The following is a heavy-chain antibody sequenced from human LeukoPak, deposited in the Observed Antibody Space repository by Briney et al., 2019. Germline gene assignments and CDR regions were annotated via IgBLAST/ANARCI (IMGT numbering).Heavy chain of an antibody. D-gene: IGHD3-10*01. CDR3: ASDREYYYGSGSFDY. V-gene: IGHV3-7*04. CDR2: IKQDGSEK. Sequence: SGGSLRLSCAASGFTFSSYWMSWVRQAPGKGLEWVANIKQDGSEKYYVDSVKGRFTISRDNAKNPLYLQMNSLRAEDTAVYYCASDREYYYGSGSFDYWGQGTLVTVSS. J-gene: IGHJ4*02. CDR1: GFTFSSYW.